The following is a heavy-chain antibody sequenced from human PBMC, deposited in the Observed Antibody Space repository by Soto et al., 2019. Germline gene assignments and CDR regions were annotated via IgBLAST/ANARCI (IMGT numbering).Heavy chain of an antibody. V-gene: IGHV5-10-1*01. D-gene: IGHD6-19*01. J-gene: IGHJ4*02. CDR1: GYSFTSYW. CDR2: IDPSDSYT. Sequence: PAESLTISCKVSGYSFTSYWISWVLQMPGKGLEWMGRIDPSDSYTNYSPSFQGHVTISADKSISTAYLQWSSLKASDTAMYYCATGYSSGWYFYWGQGTLVTVSS. CDR3: ATGYSSGWYFY.